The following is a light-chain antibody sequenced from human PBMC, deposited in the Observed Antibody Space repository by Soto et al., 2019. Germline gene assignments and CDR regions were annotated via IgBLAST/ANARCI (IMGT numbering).Light chain of an antibody. CDR3: QQSYSTPIT. J-gene: IGKJ5*01. CDR1: QSISSY. Sequence: DIQMTHSPSSLSASLGYRFTITCRASQSISSYLNWYQQKPVKSPKLLIYAASSLQSGVPSRFSGSGSGTDFTLTISSLQPEDFATYYCQQSYSTPITFGQGTRLEIK. V-gene: IGKV1-39*01. CDR2: AAS.